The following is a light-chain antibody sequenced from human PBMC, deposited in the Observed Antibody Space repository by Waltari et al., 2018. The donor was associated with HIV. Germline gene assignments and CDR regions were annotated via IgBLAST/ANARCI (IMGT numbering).Light chain of an antibody. Sequence: QSALTQPASVSGSPGQSITISCTGTSSDVGGYNYVSWYQHHPGKAPKLLISEVSNRPSWVSMRFSGSKSGNTASLTIAGLQAEDEADYYCSSYSSSITLYVVFGGGTKLTVL. J-gene: IGLJ2*01. CDR1: SSDVGGYNY. CDR3: SSYSSSITLYVV. CDR2: EVS. V-gene: IGLV2-14*01.